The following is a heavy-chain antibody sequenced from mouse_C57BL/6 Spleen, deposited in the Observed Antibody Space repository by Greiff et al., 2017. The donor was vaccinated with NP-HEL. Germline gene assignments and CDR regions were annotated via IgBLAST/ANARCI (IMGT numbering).Heavy chain of an antibody. CDR2: IYPSDSET. J-gene: IGHJ4*01. Sequence: VQLQQPGAELVRPGSSVKLSCKASGYTFTSYWMDWVKQRPGQGLEWIGNIYPSDSETHYNQKFKDKATLTVDKSSSTAYMQLSSLTSEDSAVYYCAREGAQATAMDYWGQGTSVTVSS. CDR1: GYTFTSYW. V-gene: IGHV1-61*01. CDR3: AREGAQATAMDY. D-gene: IGHD3-2*02.